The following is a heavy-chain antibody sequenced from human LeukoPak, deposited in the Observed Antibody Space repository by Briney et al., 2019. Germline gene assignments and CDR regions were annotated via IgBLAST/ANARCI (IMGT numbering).Heavy chain of an antibody. D-gene: IGHD6-13*01. J-gene: IGHJ4*02. Sequence: GGSLRLSCAASGINFRTSDMHWVRQAPGKGLEWVTFIQNDGSDKYYAASVKGRFTISRDNSKNTVYLHMNSLRADDTALYYCAREGGRAAAGRFDYWGQRTLVTVSS. CDR3: AREGGRAAAGRFDY. V-gene: IGHV3-30*02. CDR2: IQNDGSDK. CDR1: GINFRTSD.